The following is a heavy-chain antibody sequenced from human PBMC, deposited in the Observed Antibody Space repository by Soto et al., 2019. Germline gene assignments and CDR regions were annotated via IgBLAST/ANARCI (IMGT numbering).Heavy chain of an antibody. CDR3: ARVAARGVAVVGDY. CDR1: GNTFASHG. CDR2: ISGFNGQT. J-gene: IGHJ4*02. D-gene: IGHD6-19*01. Sequence: ASVKVSCKASGNTFASHGFSWVRQAPGQGLEWMGWISGFNGQTNDALKFQGRVTLTTDASTSTAYMELRSLRSDDTAVYFCARVAARGVAVVGDYWGQGTLVTVSS. V-gene: IGHV1-18*01.